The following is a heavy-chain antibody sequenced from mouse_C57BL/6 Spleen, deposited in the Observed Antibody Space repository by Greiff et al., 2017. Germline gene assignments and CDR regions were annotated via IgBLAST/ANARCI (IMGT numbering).Heavy chain of an antibody. CDR1: GYAFSSSW. CDR3: ANTVVAPYFDY. Sequence: VQLQQSGPELVKPGASVKISCKASGYAFSSSWMNWVKQRPGKGLEWIGRIYPGDGDTNYNGKFKGKATLTADKSSSTAYMQLSSLTSEDSAVYFCANTVVAPYFDYWGQGTTLTVSS. V-gene: IGHV1-82*01. J-gene: IGHJ2*01. D-gene: IGHD1-1*01. CDR2: IYPGDGDT.